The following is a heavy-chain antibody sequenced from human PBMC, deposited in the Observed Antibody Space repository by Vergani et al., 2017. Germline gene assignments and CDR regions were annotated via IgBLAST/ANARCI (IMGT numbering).Heavy chain of an antibody. CDR3: ASSSYGEDDAFDI. Sequence: QVQLVQSGAEVKKPGSSVKVSCKASGGTFSSYAISWVRQAPGQGLEWMGRIIHILGTANYAQKFQGRVTITADESTSTAYMELSSLRSEDTAVYYCASSSYGEDDAFDIWGQVTMVTVSS. J-gene: IGHJ3*02. CDR1: GGTFSSYA. CDR2: IIHILGTA. D-gene: IGHD5-18*01. V-gene: IGHV1-69*11.